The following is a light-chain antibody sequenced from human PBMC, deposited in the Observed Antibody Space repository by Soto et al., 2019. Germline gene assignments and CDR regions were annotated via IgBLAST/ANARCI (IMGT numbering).Light chain of an antibody. CDR1: QSVSSSY. V-gene: IGKV3-20*01. CDR2: GAS. CDR3: QQFGSSPT. Sequence: EIVLTQSPGTLSLSPGERATLSCRASQSVSSSYLAWYQQKPGQAPRLLIYGASSRATGIPDRFSGSGSGTDFTLTISRLEPEDFEVYYCQQFGSSPTFGGGTKVDVK. J-gene: IGKJ4*01.